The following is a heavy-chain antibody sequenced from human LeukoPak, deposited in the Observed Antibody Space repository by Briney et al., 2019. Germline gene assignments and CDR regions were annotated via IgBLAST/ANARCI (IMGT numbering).Heavy chain of an antibody. J-gene: IGHJ6*02. CDR3: ATGGDILTGSAYGMDV. V-gene: IGHV1-24*01. CDR2: FDHEEDET. Sequence: ASVMVSCTVSGYTLTELSMHWVRQAPGKGREWMGGFDHEEDETSYAPKFKGRVTMTEDTSTDTAYMEPSSLRSEDTAVYYCATGGDILTGSAYGMDVWGQGTTVTVSS. CDR1: GYTLTELS. D-gene: IGHD3-9*01.